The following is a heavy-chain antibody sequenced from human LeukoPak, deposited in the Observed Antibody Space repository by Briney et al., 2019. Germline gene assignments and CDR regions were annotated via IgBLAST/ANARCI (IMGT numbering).Heavy chain of an antibody. V-gene: IGHV4-59*01. CDR2: IYYSGST. CDR1: GGSISSYY. D-gene: IGHD6-13*01. CDR3: ARDRAAGNYYYGMDV. Sequence: AETQTLTCTVSGGSISSYYWSWIRQPPGKGLEWIGYIYYSGSTNYNPSLKSRVTISVDTSKNQFSLKLSSVTAADTAVYYCARDRAAGNYYYGMDVWGQGTPVTVSS. J-gene: IGHJ6*02.